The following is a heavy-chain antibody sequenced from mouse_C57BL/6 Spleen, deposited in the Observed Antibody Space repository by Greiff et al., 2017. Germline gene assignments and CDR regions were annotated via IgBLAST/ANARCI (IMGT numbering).Heavy chain of an antibody. V-gene: IGHV1-69*01. CDR2: IDPSDSYT. CDR1: GYTFTSYW. Sequence: QVQLQQPGAELVMPGASVKLSCKASGYTFTSYWMHWVKQRPGQGLEWIGEIDPSDSYTNYNQKFKGKSTLTVDKSSSTAYMELSSLISEASAVYYSARSEACFINYVGMDVWGQGTSVTVSS. J-gene: IGHJ4*01. D-gene: IGHD2-5*01. CDR3: ARSEACFINYVGMDV.